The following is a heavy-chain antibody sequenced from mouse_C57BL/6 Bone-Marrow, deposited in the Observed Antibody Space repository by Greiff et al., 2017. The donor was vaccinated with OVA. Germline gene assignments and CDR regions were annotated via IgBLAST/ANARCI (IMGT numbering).Heavy chain of an antibody. V-gene: IGHV2-6*01. CDR1: GFSLTSYG. J-gene: IGHJ3*01. CDR2: IWGVGST. CDR3: ASNLGRLAY. D-gene: IGHD4-1*01. Sequence: VKLQESGPGLVAPSQSLSITCTVSGFSLTSYGVDWVRQSPGKGLEWLGVIWGVGSTNYTSALISRLSICKVHSNSHVFLNMNSLQNDDKARYYCASNLGRLAYWGQGTLVTVSA.